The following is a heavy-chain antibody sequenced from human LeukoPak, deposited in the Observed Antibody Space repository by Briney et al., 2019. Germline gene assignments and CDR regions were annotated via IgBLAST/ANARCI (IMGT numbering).Heavy chain of an antibody. CDR1: GLTVSSNC. CDR2: IYSGGNT. D-gene: IGHD5-18*01. Sequence: GGSLRLSCAASGLTVSSNCMSWVRQAPGKGLEWVSFIYSGGNTYYADSVKGRFTISRDNSKNTVHLQMNSLRAEDTAMYYCTSLTWIQAYYYYYMDVWGKGTTVTVSS. V-gene: IGHV3-53*01. J-gene: IGHJ6*03. CDR3: TSLTWIQAYYYYYMDV.